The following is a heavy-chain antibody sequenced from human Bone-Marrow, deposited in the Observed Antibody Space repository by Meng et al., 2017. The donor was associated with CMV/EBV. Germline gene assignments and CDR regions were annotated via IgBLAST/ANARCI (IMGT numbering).Heavy chain of an antibody. CDR3: AKTHDYGGNSVLDY. Sequence: GSLRLSCAVYGGSFSGYYWSWIRQPPGKGLEWIGEINHSGSTNYNPSLKSRVTISVDTSKNQFSLKLSSVTAADTAVYYCAKTHDYGGNSVLDYWGQGTLFTVSS. J-gene: IGHJ4*02. CDR2: INHSGST. D-gene: IGHD4-23*01. CDR1: GGSFSGYY. V-gene: IGHV4-34*01.